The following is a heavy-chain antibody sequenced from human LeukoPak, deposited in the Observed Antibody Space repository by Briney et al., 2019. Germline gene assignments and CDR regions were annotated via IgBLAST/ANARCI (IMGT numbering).Heavy chain of an antibody. CDR3: AKAPGGVIVRYDY. J-gene: IGHJ4*02. Sequence: GGSLRLSCAASGFTFSSYAMSWVRQAPGKGLEWASAISNSGGSTYYADSVKDRFTISRDNSKNTLYLQMNSLRAEDTAVYYCAKAPGGVIVRYDYWGQGTLVTVSS. CDR1: GFTFSSYA. CDR2: ISNSGGST. D-gene: IGHD3-16*02. V-gene: IGHV3-23*01.